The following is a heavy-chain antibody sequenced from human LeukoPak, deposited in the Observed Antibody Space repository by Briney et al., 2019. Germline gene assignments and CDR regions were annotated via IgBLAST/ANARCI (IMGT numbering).Heavy chain of an antibody. V-gene: IGHV3-30*02. D-gene: IGHD4-17*01. CDR2: IRYDGGDK. CDR3: ARDWRAHGDPSWLDP. J-gene: IGHJ5*02. Sequence: GGSLRLSCAASGFTFTTYGMHWVRQAPGKGLEWVAFIRYDGGDKMYADSVKGRFTISRDNAKSTLYLQINSLRAEDRAVYYCARDWRAHGDPSWLDPWGQGTLVTVSS. CDR1: GFTFTTYG.